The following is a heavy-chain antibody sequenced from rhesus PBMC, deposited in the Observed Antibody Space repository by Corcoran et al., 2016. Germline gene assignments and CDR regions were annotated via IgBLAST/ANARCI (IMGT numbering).Heavy chain of an antibody. CDR1: GYSISSGYG. V-gene: IGHV4-127*01. Sequence: QVQLQESGPGLVKPSETLSLTCAVSGYSISSGYGWSWIRQPPGKGLEWIGYIGGSSGSTNYNPSLKSRVTISKDTSKNQCSLKLSSVTAADTAVYYCARGAYSGSLDYWGQGVLVTVSS. CDR3: ARGAYSGSLDY. J-gene: IGHJ4*01. CDR2: IGGSSGST. D-gene: IGHD3-16*01.